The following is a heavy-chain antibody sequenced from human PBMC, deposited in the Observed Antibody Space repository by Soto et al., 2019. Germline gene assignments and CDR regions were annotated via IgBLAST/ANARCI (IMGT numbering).Heavy chain of an antibody. J-gene: IGHJ4*02. CDR1: GFTFSSYS. Sequence: EVQLVESGGGLVKPGGSLRLSCAASGFTFSSYSMNWVRQAPGKGLEWVSSISSSSSYIYYADSVKGRFTISRDNAKNSLYLQTNSLRAEDTAVYYCASDSSWYYFDYWGQGTLVTVSS. D-gene: IGHD6-13*01. CDR3: ASDSSWYYFDY. CDR2: ISSSSSYI. V-gene: IGHV3-21*01.